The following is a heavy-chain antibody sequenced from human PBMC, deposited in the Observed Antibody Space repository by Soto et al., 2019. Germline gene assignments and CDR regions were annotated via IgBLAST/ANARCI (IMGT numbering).Heavy chain of an antibody. CDR2: ISSNGGST. Sequence: GGSLRLSCSASGFTFSSYAMHWVRQAPGKGLEYVSAISSNGGSTYYADSVKGRFTISRDNSKNTLYLQMSSLRAEDTAVYYCVKEPTVTTPRAAFDIWGQGTMVTVSS. CDR1: GFTFSSYA. V-gene: IGHV3-64D*08. CDR3: VKEPTVTTPRAAFDI. J-gene: IGHJ3*02. D-gene: IGHD4-17*01.